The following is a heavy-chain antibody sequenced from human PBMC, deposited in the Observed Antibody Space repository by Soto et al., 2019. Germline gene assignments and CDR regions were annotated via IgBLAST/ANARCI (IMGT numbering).Heavy chain of an antibody. Sequence: QVQLVQSGAEVKKPGSSVKVSCKASGGTFSSYTISWVRQAPGQGLEWMGRIIPILGIANYAQKFQGRVTITADKATSTAYMELSSLRSEDTAVYCCATDCSSTSCYGYWGQGTLVTVSS. CDR2: IIPILGIA. V-gene: IGHV1-69*08. D-gene: IGHD2-2*01. CDR3: ATDCSSTSCYGY. CDR1: GGTFSSYT. J-gene: IGHJ4*02.